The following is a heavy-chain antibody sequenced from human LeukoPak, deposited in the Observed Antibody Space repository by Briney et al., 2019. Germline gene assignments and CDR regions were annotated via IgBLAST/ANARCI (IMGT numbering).Heavy chain of an antibody. Sequence: GGSLRLSCATSGFPFSNYEFSWVRKAPGKGLEWVSHIYTDSTIYQADSVKGRFTISRDNAKNSLYLQMNSLRAEDTAVYYCARASNSPFDYWGQGTLVTVSS. J-gene: IGHJ4*02. D-gene: IGHD2-21*01. CDR3: ARASNSPFDY. V-gene: IGHV3-48*03. CDR1: GFPFSNYE. CDR2: IYTDSTI.